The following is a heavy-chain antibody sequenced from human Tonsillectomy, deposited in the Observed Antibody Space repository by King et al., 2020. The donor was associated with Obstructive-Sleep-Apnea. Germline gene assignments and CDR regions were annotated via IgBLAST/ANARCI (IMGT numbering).Heavy chain of an antibody. V-gene: IGHV3-23*04. D-gene: IGHD2-15*01. J-gene: IGHJ6*02. CDR1: GFTFSNYG. Sequence: VQLVESGGGLVQPGGSLRLSCAASGFTFSNYGMSWVRQAPGKGLQWVSGVRGGGGRIHYADSVKGRFTTSRDNSKNTLYLQMNSLRAEDTAIYYFAKDTLYCSGGSCYPLGYYGMDVWGQGTTVTVSS. CDR3: AKDTLYCSGGSCYPLGYYGMDV. CDR2: VRGGGGRI.